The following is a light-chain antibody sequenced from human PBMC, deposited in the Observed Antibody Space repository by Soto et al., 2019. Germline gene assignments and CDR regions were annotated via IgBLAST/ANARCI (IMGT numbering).Light chain of an antibody. CDR2: EVN. J-gene: IGLJ1*01. CDR3: CSYAGSPYV. Sequence: QSALTQPRSVSGSPGQSVAISCTGTSSDVGGYNYVSWYQQYPDKAPKLLIYEVNKRPSRVPDRFSGSKSGNTASLTISGVQAEDEADYYCCSYAGSPYVFGTGTKLTVL. V-gene: IGLV2-11*01. CDR1: SSDVGGYNY.